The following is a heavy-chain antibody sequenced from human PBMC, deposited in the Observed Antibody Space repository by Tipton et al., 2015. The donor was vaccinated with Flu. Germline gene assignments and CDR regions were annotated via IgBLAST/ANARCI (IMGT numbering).Heavy chain of an antibody. V-gene: IGHV3-23*01. CDR3: AKDPDQITMIVVVISPSFDY. CDR2: ISGSGGST. D-gene: IGHD3-22*01. J-gene: IGHJ4*02. Sequence: GSLRLSCAASGFTFSSYAMSWVRQAPGKGLEWVSAISGSGGSTYYADSVKGRFTISRDNSKNTLYLQMNSLRAEDTAVYYCAKDPDQITMIVVVISPSFDYWGQGTLVTVSS. CDR1: GFTFSSYA.